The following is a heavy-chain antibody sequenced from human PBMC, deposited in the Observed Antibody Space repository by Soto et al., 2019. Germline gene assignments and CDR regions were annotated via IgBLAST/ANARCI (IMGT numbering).Heavy chain of an antibody. CDR2: IIPIFGTA. Sequence: GASVKVSWRASGDTFSSYAVSWGRQAPGQGLEWMGGIIPIFGTANYAQKFQGRVTITADESTSTAYMELSSLRSEDTAVYYCARIYGSGSYRWFDPWGQGT. D-gene: IGHD3-10*01. J-gene: IGHJ5*02. CDR3: ARIYGSGSYRWFDP. V-gene: IGHV1-69*13. CDR1: GDTFSSYA.